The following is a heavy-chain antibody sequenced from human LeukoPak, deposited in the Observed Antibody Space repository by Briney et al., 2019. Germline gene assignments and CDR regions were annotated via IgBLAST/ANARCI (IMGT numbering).Heavy chain of an antibody. Sequence: PGGSLRLSCAASGFIFSNSAMNWVRQAPGKGLEWVSTFKTKYHQVYYAESVRGRFTISTDNSRNTVFLQMNSLRADDTALYYCARSVPDYTRFDYWGQGALVTVSS. CDR2: FKTKYHQV. J-gene: IGHJ4*02. V-gene: IGHV3-23*05. CDR3: ARSVPDYTRFDY. CDR1: GFIFSNSA. D-gene: IGHD4-11*01.